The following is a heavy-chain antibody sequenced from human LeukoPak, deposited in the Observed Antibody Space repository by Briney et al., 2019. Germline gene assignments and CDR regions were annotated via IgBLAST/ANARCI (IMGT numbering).Heavy chain of an antibody. D-gene: IGHD2-2*01. CDR3: ARDTNSAGDLTWFDP. J-gene: IGHJ5*02. CDR2: ISAYNGDR. CDR1: GYTFTNYG. Sequence: ASVKASCKASGYTFTNYGVTWVRQAPGQGLEWIAWISAYNGDRNYVQKFQGRVTMTTDTSTSTAYMELRNLTSDDSATYYCARDTNSAGDLTWFDPWGQGTLVTVFS. V-gene: IGHV1-18*04.